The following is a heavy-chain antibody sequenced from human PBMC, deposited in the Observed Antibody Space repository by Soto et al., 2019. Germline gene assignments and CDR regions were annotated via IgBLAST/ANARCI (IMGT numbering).Heavy chain of an antibody. J-gene: IGHJ6*02. V-gene: IGHV5-10-1*01. CDR1: GYSFTSYW. CDR2: IDPSDSYT. D-gene: IGHD6-13*01. Sequence: ESLKISFKGSGYSFTSYWISWVRQIPGKGLEWMGRIDPSDSYTNYSPSFQGHVTISADKSISTAYLQWSSLKASDTAMYYCARHIVAAAEDYYYGMDVWGQGTTVTVSS. CDR3: ARHIVAAAEDYYYGMDV.